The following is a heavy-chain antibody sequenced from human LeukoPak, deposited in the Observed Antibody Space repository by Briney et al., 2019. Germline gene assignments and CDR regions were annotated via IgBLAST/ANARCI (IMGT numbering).Heavy chain of an antibody. CDR3: ARDLYSSSRNNFDY. D-gene: IGHD6-13*01. Sequence: GGSLRLSCAASGFTFSSYSMNWVRQAPGKGLEWVSYISSSSSTIYYADSVKGRFTISRDNSKNMLYLQMNSLRAEDSAVYYCARDLYSSSRNNFDYWGQGTLVTVSS. CDR1: GFTFSSYS. CDR2: ISSSSSTI. V-gene: IGHV3-48*01. J-gene: IGHJ4*02.